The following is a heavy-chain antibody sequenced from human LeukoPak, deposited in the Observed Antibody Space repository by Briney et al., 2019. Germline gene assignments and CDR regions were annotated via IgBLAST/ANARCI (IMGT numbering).Heavy chain of an antibody. V-gene: IGHV3-53*01. D-gene: IGHD4/OR15-4a*01. CDR1: GFTSSSNS. CDR3: ARRAGAYSHPYDY. Sequence: GGSLRLYCTVSGFTSSSNSMSWVRQAPGKGLEGVSFIYSDNTHYSDSVKGRVTISRDNSKNTLYLQMNSLRAEDTAVYYCARRAGAYSHPYDYWGQGTLVTVSS. CDR2: IYSDNT. J-gene: IGHJ4*02.